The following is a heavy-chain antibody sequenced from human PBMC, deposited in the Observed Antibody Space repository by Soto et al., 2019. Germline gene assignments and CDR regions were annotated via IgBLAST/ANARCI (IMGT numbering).Heavy chain of an antibody. D-gene: IGHD4-17*01. CDR2: IYWNDDK. J-gene: IGHJ4*02. CDR1: GFSLSTSGVG. V-gene: IGHV2-5*01. CDR3: AHSPNDYGDTYYFDY. Sequence: QITLKESGPTLVKPTQTLTLTCTFSGFSLSTSGVGVGWIRQPPGKALEWLALIYWNDDKRYSTSLKSRLTITKDTSKNQVVLTMTNMDPVDTATYNCAHSPNDYGDTYYFDYWGQGTLVTVSS.